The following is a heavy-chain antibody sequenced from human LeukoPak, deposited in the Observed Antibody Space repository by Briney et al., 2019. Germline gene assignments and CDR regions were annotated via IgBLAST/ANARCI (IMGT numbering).Heavy chain of an antibody. CDR2: ISATNGAT. CDR3: AKGYPYYFYAMDV. CDR1: GFTFPRHA. Sequence: GGSLRLSCAVSGFTFPRHAMVWGRQAPGKGVEWVSAISATNGATYYAVSVKGRVTISRENERKTVYMKRNSLRADDTAVYYCAKGYPYYFYAMDVWGQGTTVTVSS. D-gene: IGHD2-2*01. V-gene: IGHV3-23*01. J-gene: IGHJ6*02.